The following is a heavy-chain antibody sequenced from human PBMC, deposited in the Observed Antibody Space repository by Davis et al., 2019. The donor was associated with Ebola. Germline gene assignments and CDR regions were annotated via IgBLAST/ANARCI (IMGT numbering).Heavy chain of an antibody. CDR3: ARDPGGILAIEFDY. CDR2: ISGSGGST. Sequence: GESLKISCTASVITFSSYAMTWVRQAPGKGLEWVSAISGSGGSTYYADSVKGRFTISRDNSKKTLYLQMNSLRAEDTAVYYCARDPGGILAIEFDYWGQGTLVTVSS. V-gene: IGHV3-23*01. J-gene: IGHJ4*02. D-gene: IGHD5-12*01. CDR1: VITFSSYA.